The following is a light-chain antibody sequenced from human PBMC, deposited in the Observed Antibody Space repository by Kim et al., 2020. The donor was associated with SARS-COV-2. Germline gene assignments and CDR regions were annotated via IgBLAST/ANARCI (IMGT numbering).Light chain of an antibody. CDR1: SSDVGGYNY. J-gene: IGLJ2*01. V-gene: IGLV2-14*03. Sequence: QSALTQPASVSGSPGQSITISCTGTSSDVGGYNYVSWYQQHPGKAPKLMIYDVSNRPSGVSNRFSGSKSGNTASLTISGLQAEDETDYYCSSYTSSSTPHVVFGGGTQLTVL. CDR2: DVS. CDR3: SSYTSSSTPHVV.